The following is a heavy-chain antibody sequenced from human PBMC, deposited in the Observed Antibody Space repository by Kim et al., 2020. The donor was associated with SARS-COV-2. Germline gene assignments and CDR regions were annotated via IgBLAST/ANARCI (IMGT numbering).Heavy chain of an antibody. CDR3: ARGNKFIAAASFFDY. J-gene: IGHJ4*02. V-gene: IGHV4-34*01. CDR1: GGSFSGYY. Sequence: SETLSLTCAVYGGSFSGYYWSWIRQPPGKGLEWIGEINHSGSTNYNPSLKSRVTISVDTSKNQFSLKLSSVTAADTAVYYCARGNKFIAAASFFDYWGQGTLVTVSS. D-gene: IGHD6-13*01. CDR2: INHSGST.